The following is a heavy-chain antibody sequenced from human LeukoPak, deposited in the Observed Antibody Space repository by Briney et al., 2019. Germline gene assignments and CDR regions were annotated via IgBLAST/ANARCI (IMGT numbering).Heavy chain of an antibody. V-gene: IGHV3-7*03. CDR1: GFTFSNYW. Sequence: PGGSLRLSCAASGFTFSNYWMTWVRQVPGRGPEWVANVNRDGSETYYLDSVKGRFTISKDNAKNSPYLQMNSLRAEDTALYHCARNNGMDVWGQGTTVIVSS. CDR3: ARNNGMDV. J-gene: IGHJ6*02. CDR2: VNRDGSET.